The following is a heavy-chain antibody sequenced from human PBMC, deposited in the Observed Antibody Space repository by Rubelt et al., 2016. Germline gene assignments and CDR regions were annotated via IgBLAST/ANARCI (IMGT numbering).Heavy chain of an antibody. CDR3: ARGRFLEWLPPDY. D-gene: IGHD3-3*01. Sequence: QLQLQESGPGLVKLSETLSLTCTVSGGSISSSSYYWGWIRQPPGKGLEWIGSIYYSGSTYYNPSLKSRVTISVDTSKNQFSLKLSSVTAADTAVYYCARGRFLEWLPPDYWGHGTLVTVSS. V-gene: IGHV4-39*01. CDR1: GGSISSSSYY. J-gene: IGHJ4*01. CDR2: IYYSGST.